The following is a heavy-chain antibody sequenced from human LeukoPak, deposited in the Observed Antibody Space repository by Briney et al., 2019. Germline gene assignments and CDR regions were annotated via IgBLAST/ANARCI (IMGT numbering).Heavy chain of an antibody. D-gene: IGHD6-13*01. Sequence: GRSLRLSCAASGFTFSNYAMHWVRQAPGKGLEWVAVTSYGGTNKYHADFVKGRFTISRDNSKNTLYLQMNGLRVEDTAVYYCARGSIAAAGSSKGYMDVWGKGTTVTVSS. J-gene: IGHJ6*03. CDR1: GFTFSNYA. CDR3: ARGSIAAAGSSKGYMDV. V-gene: IGHV3-30-3*01. CDR2: TSYGGTNK.